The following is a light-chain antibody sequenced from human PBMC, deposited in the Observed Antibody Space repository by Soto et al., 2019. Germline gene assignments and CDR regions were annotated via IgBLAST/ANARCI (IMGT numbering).Light chain of an antibody. CDR2: EVP. J-gene: IGLJ2*01. CDR3: SSDAGDNVV. Sequence: QSVLTQPPSASGSPGQSVTISCTGTRSDVCGYNYVSWYQQLPGKAPKLMIYEVPKLPSGVPDRFSASKSGNTASLAGSGRQAEDEAAYFCSSDAGDNVVFGGGTKLTVL. CDR1: RSDVCGYNY. V-gene: IGLV2-8*01.